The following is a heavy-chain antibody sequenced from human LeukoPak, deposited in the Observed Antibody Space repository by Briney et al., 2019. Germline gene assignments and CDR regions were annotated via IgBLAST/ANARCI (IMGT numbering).Heavy chain of an antibody. Sequence: PGGSLRLSCAASGFVFSDESMNWVRQAPGKGLEWVAVISYDGSNKYYADSVKGRFTISRDNSKNTLYLQMNSLRAEDTAVYYCARGSGGSSGSYYPFDYWGQGTLVTVSS. J-gene: IGHJ4*02. CDR1: GFVFSDES. CDR3: ARGSGGSSGSYYPFDY. D-gene: IGHD1-26*01. CDR2: ISYDGSNK. V-gene: IGHV3-30*03.